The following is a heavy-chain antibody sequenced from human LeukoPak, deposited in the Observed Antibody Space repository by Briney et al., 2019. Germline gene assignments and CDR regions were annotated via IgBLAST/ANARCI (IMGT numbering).Heavy chain of an antibody. CDR2: IIPIFGTA. Sequence: SVKVSCKASRGTFSSYAISWVRQAPGQGLEWMGGIIPIFGTANYAQKFQGRVTITADESTSTAYMELSSLRSDDTALYYCARSREPVDQWLVRPHFDYWGQGTLVTVSS. V-gene: IGHV1-69*13. CDR3: ARSREPVDQWLVRPHFDY. CDR1: RGTFSSYA. D-gene: IGHD6-19*01. J-gene: IGHJ4*02.